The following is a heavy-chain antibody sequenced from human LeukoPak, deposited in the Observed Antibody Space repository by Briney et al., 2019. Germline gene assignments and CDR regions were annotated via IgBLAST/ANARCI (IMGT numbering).Heavy chain of an antibody. CDR3: ARDRRAYYYDSSGYYSLDY. J-gene: IGHJ4*02. Sequence: GGSLRLSCAASGFTFSSYSMNWVRQARGKGLEWVSSISSSSSYIYYADSVKGRFTISRDNAKNSLYLQMNSLRAEDTAVYYCARDRRAYYYDSSGYYSLDYWGQGTLVTVSS. CDR2: ISSSSSYI. V-gene: IGHV3-21*01. D-gene: IGHD3-22*01. CDR1: GFTFSSYS.